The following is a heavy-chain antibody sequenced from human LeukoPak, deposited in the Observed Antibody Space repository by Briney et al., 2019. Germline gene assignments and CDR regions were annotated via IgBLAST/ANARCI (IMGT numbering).Heavy chain of an antibody. CDR1: GFTVSSNY. Sequence: PGGSLRLSCAASGFTVSSNYMSWVRQAPGKGLEWVSYISSSGSTIYYADSVKGRFTISRDNAKNSLYLQMNSLRAEDTAVYYCARGGRSSDILTGYYNILFDYWGQGTLVTVSS. CDR2: ISSSGSTI. J-gene: IGHJ4*02. CDR3: ARGGRSSDILTGYYNILFDY. D-gene: IGHD3-9*01. V-gene: IGHV3-48*03.